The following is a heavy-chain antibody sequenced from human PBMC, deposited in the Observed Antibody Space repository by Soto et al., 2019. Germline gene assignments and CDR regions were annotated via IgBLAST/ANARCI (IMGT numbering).Heavy chain of an antibody. Sequence: QITLKESGPTLVKPTQTLTLTCTFSGFSLSTSGVGVGWIRQPPGKALEWLALIYWDDDKRYSPSLKSRLTITKDTSKTQVALTMTTLDPVDTATYYCAHGPYSSGWYDAFDIWGQGTMVTVSS. D-gene: IGHD6-19*01. CDR3: AHGPYSSGWYDAFDI. V-gene: IGHV2-5*02. CDR2: IYWDDDK. J-gene: IGHJ3*02. CDR1: GFSLSTSGVG.